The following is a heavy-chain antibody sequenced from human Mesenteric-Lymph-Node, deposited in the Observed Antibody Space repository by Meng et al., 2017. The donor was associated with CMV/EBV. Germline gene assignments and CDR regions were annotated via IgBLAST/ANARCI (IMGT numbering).Heavy chain of an antibody. CDR2: IYYSGNT. V-gene: IGHV4-59*12. D-gene: IGHD3-22*01. Sequence: ESLKISCTVSGGSISSYYWSWIRQPPGKGLEWIGQIYYSGNTNYNPSLKSRVTISADMAKNQFSLRMTSVTAADTAVYYCVTKSSYYYDSRASGAFDIWGRGTPVTVSS. CDR1: GGSISSYY. CDR3: VTKSSYYYDSRASGAFDI. J-gene: IGHJ3*02.